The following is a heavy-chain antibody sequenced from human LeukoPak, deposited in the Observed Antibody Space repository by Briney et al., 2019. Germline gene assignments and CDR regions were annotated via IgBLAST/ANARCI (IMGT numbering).Heavy chain of an antibody. CDR1: GFTFSSYA. V-gene: IGHV3-23*01. Sequence: GGSLRLSCAASGFTFSSYAMSWVRQAPGKGLEWVSAISGSGGSTYYADSVKGRFTISRDNSKNTLYLQMNSLRAEDTAVYYCARGSKKHIVVVTAIPPLDYWGQGTLVTVSS. CDR2: ISGSGGST. D-gene: IGHD2-21*02. CDR3: ARGSKKHIVVVTAIPPLDY. J-gene: IGHJ4*02.